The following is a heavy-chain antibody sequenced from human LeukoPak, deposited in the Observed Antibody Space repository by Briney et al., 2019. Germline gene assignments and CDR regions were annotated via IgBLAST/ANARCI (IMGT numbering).Heavy chain of an antibody. D-gene: IGHD1-26*01. CDR2: IYYTGST. V-gene: IGHV4-59*11. CDR1: GGSISSHY. Sequence: SETLSLTCSVSGGSISSHYWSWMRQPPGKGLEWIGYIYYTGSTDYSPSLKSRVTISVDTSKNQLSLKLSSVTAADAAVYYCARSDGAGATDYWGQGTLVTVSS. J-gene: IGHJ4*02. CDR3: ARSDGAGATDY.